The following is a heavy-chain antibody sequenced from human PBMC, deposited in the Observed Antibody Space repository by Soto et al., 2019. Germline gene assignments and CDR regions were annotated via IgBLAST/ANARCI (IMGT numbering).Heavy chain of an antibody. Sequence: EVQLLESGGGLVQPGGSLRLSCETSGFSFNTYAMTWVRQAPGMGLEWVAVINYSGRTTFHAQSVKGRFTISRDNSRNTVFLQMDSLRAEDTAVYYGVKQRGSGKTSCDSVDVWGIGTTVIVPS. D-gene: IGHD3-10*01. CDR1: GFSFNTYA. V-gene: IGHV3-23*01. CDR3: VKQRGSGKTSCDSVDV. CDR2: INYSGRTT. J-gene: IGHJ6*04.